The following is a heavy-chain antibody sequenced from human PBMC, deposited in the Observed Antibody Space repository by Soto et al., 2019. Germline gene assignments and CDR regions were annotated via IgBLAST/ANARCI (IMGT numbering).Heavy chain of an antibody. Sequence: GESLKISCKGSGYSFTSYWIGRVRQMPGKGLEGMGIIYPGDSDTRYSPSFQGQVTMSADKSISTAYLQWSSLKASDTAMYYCPRQIRTGITTLRGIIPSVGMDVCGQXTTVTVTS. J-gene: IGHJ6*02. CDR1: GYSFTSYW. CDR2: IYPGDSDT. V-gene: IGHV5-51*01. CDR3: PRQIRTGITTLRGIIPSVGMDV. D-gene: IGHD3-10*01.